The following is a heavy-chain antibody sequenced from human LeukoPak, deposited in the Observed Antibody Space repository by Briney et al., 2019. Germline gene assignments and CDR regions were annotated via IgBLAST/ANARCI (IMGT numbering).Heavy chain of an antibody. CDR1: GGSISSSSYY. CDR2: IYYSGSI. V-gene: IGHV4-39*01. Sequence: PSETLSLTCTVSGGSISSSSYYWGWIRQPPGKGLEWIGSIYYSGSIYYNPSLKSRVTISVDTSKNQFSLKLSSVTAADTAVYYCARRAYGFPHPLFDPWGQGTLVTVSS. CDR3: ARRAYGFPHPLFDP. D-gene: IGHD3-16*01. J-gene: IGHJ5*02.